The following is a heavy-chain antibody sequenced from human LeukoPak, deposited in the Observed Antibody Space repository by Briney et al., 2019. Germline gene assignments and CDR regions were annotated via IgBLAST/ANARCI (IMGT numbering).Heavy chain of an antibody. V-gene: IGHV3-11*01. CDR3: ARELHSSTWDYYYMDV. CDR1: GFTFSNYY. Sequence: PGGSLRLSCAASGFTFSNYYMNWIRQAPGKGLEWVSSITSTGVTIYYADSVKGRFTMSRDNAKNSLYLQMNSLKPDDTAVYFCARELHSSTWDYYYMDVWSKGTTVTVSS. J-gene: IGHJ6*03. D-gene: IGHD6-13*01. CDR2: ITSTGVTI.